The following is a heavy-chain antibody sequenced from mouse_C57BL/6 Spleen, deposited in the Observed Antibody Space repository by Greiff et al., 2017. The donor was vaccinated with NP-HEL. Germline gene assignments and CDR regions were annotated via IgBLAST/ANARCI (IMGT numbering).Heavy chain of an antibody. CDR2: INPGSGGT. V-gene: IGHV1-54*01. D-gene: IGHD2-2*01. CDR1: GYAFTNYL. CDR3: ARWGVTTYFDY. J-gene: IGHJ2*01. Sequence: VQGVESGAELVRPGTSVKVSCKASGYAFTNYLIEWVKQRPGQGLEWIGVINPGSGGTNYNEKFKGKATLTADKSSSTAYMQLSSLTSEDSAVYFCARWGVTTYFDYWGQGTTLTVSS.